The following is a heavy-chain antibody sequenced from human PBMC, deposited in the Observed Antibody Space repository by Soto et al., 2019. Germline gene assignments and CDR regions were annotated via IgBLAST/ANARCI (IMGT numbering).Heavy chain of an antibody. CDR1: GFTFSNAW. D-gene: IGHD4-17*01. J-gene: IGHJ4*02. Sequence: SGGSLRLSCAASGFTFSNAWMSWVRQAPGKGLEWVGRIKSKTDGGTTDYAAPVKGRFTISRDDSKNTLYLQMNSLKTEDTAVYYCTVNDYGDYELLQFDYWGQGTLVTVSS. CDR2: IKSKTDGGTT. V-gene: IGHV3-15*01. CDR3: TVNDYGDYELLQFDY.